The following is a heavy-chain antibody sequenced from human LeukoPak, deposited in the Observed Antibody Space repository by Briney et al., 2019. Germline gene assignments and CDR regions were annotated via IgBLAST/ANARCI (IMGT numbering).Heavy chain of an antibody. D-gene: IGHD1-1*01. CDR2: INGGSDQT. J-gene: IGHJ5*02. Sequence: GGSLRLSCAASGFTFSSYAMNWVRQAPGRGLEYVSGINGGSDQTYYADSVKGRFITSRDNSRNTLYLQMNSLRAEDTAVYYCARDVDNWNDEANWFDPWGQGTLVTVSS. V-gene: IGHV3-23*01. CDR3: ARDVDNWNDEANWFDP. CDR1: GFTFSSYA.